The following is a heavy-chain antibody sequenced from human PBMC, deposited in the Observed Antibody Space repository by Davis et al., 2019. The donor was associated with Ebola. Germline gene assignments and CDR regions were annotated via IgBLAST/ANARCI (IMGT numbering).Heavy chain of an antibody. Sequence: SLNISCTASGFTFGDYAMSWFRQAPGKGLEWVGFIRSKAYGGTTEYAASVKGRFTISRDDSKSIAHLQMNSLKTEDPAVYYCTRDGRPGSLRLGEIVSYWGQGTLVTVSS. J-gene: IGHJ4*02. CDR2: IRSKAYGGTT. CDR3: TRDGRPGSLRLGEIVSY. V-gene: IGHV3-49*03. D-gene: IGHD3-16*01. CDR1: GFTFGDYA.